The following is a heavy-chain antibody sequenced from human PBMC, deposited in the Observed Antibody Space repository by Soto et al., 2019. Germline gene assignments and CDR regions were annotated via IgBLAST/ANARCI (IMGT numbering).Heavy chain of an antibody. D-gene: IGHD2-2*01. CDR2: IYYNGNT. V-gene: IGHV4-31*03. J-gene: IGHJ2*01. CDR1: GASISSSGYY. CDR3: ARAVTSWYFAL. Sequence: QVQLQESGPGLVQPAQTLSLTCTVSGASISSSGYYWSWIRQHPGKGLEWIGYIYYNGNTYYKPSLKSRVTRSVDTSRTRFSLNLSSVTAADTAGYYGARAVTSWYFALWGRGTLVTVSS.